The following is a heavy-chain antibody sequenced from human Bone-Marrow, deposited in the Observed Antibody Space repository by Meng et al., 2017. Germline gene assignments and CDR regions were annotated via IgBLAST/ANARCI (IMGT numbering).Heavy chain of an antibody. V-gene: IGHV4-34*01. CDR2: INHSGST. CDR1: GGSFSGYY. J-gene: IGHJ6*02. D-gene: IGHD3-22*01. Sequence: SETLSPTCAVYGGSFSGYYWSWIRQPPGKGLEWIGEINHSGSTNSNPSLKSRVTISVDTSKNQFSLKLSSVTAADTAVYYCARAFYDSSGYYYYGMDVWGQGTTVTVSS. CDR3: ARAFYDSSGYYYYGMDV.